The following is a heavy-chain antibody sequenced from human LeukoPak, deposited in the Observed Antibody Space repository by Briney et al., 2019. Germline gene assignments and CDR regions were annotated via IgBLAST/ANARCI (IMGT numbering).Heavy chain of an antibody. J-gene: IGHJ4*02. Sequence: GASVKVSCKASGYTFTSYGISWVRQAPGQALEWMGWISGYNGNTNYAQKLQGRVTMTTDTSTSTAYMELRSLRSDDSAVYFCARVPIPPYSSSWYQPFDYWGQGTLVTVSS. CDR2: ISGYNGNT. CDR1: GYTFTSYG. D-gene: IGHD6-13*01. V-gene: IGHV1-18*01. CDR3: ARVPIPPYSSSWYQPFDY.